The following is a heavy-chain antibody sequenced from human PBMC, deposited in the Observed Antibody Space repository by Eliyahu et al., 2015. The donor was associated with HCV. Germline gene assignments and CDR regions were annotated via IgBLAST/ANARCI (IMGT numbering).Heavy chain of an antibody. J-gene: IGHJ4*02. V-gene: IGHV3-33*01. CDR3: ARVQRVWGNDY. D-gene: IGHD6-13*01. Sequence: QVQLVESGGGVVQPGRSXRLSCAASGFTFSSYGMHWVRQAPGKGLGWVAVIWYDGSNKYYAESVKGRFTISRDXSKNTLYLQMNSLRAEDTAVYYCARVQRVWGNDYWGQGTLVTVSS. CDR1: GFTFSSYG. CDR2: IWYDGSNK.